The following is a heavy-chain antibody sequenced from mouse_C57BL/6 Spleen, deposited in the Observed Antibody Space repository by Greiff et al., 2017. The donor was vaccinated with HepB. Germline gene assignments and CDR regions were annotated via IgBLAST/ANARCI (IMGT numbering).Heavy chain of an antibody. CDR1: GFSLRTFGMG. J-gene: IGHJ2*01. Sequence: QVTLKVSGPGILQPSPPLSLPCSFSGFSLRTFGMGVGWFRQPSGKGLEWLAHIWWDDDKYYNPALKSRLTISKDTSKNQVFLKIAKVDTADTATYYGARGTTVVARDCCGQGNTLTVSS. D-gene: IGHD1-1*01. CDR2: IWWDDDK. CDR3: ARGTTVVARDC. V-gene: IGHV8-8*01.